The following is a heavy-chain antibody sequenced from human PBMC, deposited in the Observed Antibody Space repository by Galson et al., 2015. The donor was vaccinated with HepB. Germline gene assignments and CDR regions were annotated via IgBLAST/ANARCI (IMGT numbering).Heavy chain of an antibody. CDR3: ARDRITMVRRHNWFDP. CDR2: TIPILGIA. D-gene: IGHD3-10*01. Sequence: SVKVSCKASGGTFSSYAISWVRQAPGQGLEWMGRTIPILGIANYAQKFQGRVTITADKSTSTAYMELSSLRSEDTAVYYCARDRITMVRRHNWFDPWGQGTLVTVSS. V-gene: IGHV1-69*04. CDR1: GGTFSSYA. J-gene: IGHJ5*02.